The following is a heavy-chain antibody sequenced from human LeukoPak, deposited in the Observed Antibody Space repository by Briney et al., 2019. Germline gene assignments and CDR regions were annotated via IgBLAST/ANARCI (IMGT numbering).Heavy chain of an antibody. Sequence: AASVKVSCKASGYTFTDYYMHWVRQAPGQGLEWMGWINPNNGGTTYAQKFQGRVTMTRDTSISTAYMELGRLTSDDTAMYFCLRDLTYGGISSPDCWCQGSLVTVSS. V-gene: IGHV1-2*02. CDR1: GYTFTDYY. CDR2: INPNNGGT. D-gene: IGHD4/OR15-4a*01. CDR3: LRDLTYGGISSPDC. J-gene: IGHJ4*02.